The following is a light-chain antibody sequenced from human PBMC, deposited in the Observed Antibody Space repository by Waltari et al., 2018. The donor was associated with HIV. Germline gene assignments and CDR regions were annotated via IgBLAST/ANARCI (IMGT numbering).Light chain of an antibody. Sequence: IQLTQSPSFLSASVGDRVTITCRASQAISSNLAWYQQEPGKAPKLLMYAASTLQSGVPSSFSGSGSGTDFTLTISCLQAGDFATYYCQQYYNSPCTFGQGTTVEIK. J-gene: IGKJ1*01. CDR2: AAS. CDR1: QAISSN. CDR3: QQYYNSPCT. V-gene: IGKV1-9*01.